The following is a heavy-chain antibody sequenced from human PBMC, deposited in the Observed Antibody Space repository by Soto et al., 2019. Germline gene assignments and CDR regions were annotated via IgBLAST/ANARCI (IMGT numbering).Heavy chain of an antibody. CDR2: INPNSGGT. V-gene: IGHV1-2*02. J-gene: IGHJ6*02. D-gene: IGHD5-18*01. CDR3: ARRVEKDTAMVTSYYYYYGMDV. CDR1: GYTFTGYY. Sequence: ASVKVSCKASGYTFTGYYMHWVRQAPGQGLEWMGWINPNSGGTNYAQKFQGRVTMTRDTSISTAYMELSRLRSDDTAVYYCARRVEKDTAMVTSYYYYYGMDVWGQGTTVTVSS.